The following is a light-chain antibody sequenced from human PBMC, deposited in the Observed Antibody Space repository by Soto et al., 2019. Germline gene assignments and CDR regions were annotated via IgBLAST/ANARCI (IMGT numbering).Light chain of an antibody. CDR2: KAS. Sequence: DIQMTQSPSTLSGSVGDRVTITCRASQTISSWLAWYQQKPGKAPKLLIYKASTLKSGVPSRFSGSGSGTEFALTISSLQHDDFATYYCQHSNSYSEAFGQGTKLEL. V-gene: IGKV1-5*03. CDR3: QHSNSYSEA. CDR1: QTISSW. J-gene: IGKJ1*01.